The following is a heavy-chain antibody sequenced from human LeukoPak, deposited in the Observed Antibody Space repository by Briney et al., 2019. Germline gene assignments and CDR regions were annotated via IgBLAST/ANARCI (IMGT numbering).Heavy chain of an antibody. CDR1: GYSFTSYG. D-gene: IGHD3-22*01. Sequence: GASVKVSCKASGYSFTSYGISWVRQAPGQGLEWMGWISAYNGNTNYAQRLQGRVTMTTDTSTSTAYMELRSLTSDDTAVYYCARVDSSGYYYGGSFDYWGQGTLVTVSS. J-gene: IGHJ4*02. CDR3: ARVDSSGYYYGGSFDY. V-gene: IGHV1-18*01. CDR2: ISAYNGNT.